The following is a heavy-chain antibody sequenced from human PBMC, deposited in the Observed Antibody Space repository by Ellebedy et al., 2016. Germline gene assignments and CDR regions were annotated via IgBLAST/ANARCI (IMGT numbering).Heavy chain of an antibody. D-gene: IGHD1-26*01. CDR3: ARGEVDTWDSLRFDY. J-gene: IGHJ4*02. Sequence: GGSLRLSCAASGFIFSDHYMDWVRQAPGKGLEWIGRIRNKGKKYTTEYAATVRGRFTISRDDSKNSLYLQMSSLKTEDTAIYFCARGEVDTWDSLRFDYWGQGTWVTVSS. CDR2: IRNKGKKYTT. CDR1: GFIFSDHY. V-gene: IGHV3-72*01.